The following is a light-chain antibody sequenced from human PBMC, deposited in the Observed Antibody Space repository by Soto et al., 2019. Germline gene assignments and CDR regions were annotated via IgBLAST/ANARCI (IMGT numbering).Light chain of an antibody. J-gene: IGKJ1*01. CDR1: QSVSSW. V-gene: IGKV1-5*01. CDR3: QQYKSYSWT. Sequence: DIQMTQSPSTLSASVGDRVTITCRASQSVSSWLAWYQQKPGKAPKLLIYDASNLESGVPSRFSGSGSGTEFTLTISNLQPDDFASYYCQQYKSYSWTFGQGTKVEIK. CDR2: DAS.